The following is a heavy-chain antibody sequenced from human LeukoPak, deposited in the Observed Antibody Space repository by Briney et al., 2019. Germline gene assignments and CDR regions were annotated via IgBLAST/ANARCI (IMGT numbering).Heavy chain of an antibody. CDR1: GFTVSSNS. V-gene: IGHV3-23*01. Sequence: GGSLRLSCTVSGFTVSSNSMSWVRQAPGKGLEWVSAISGSGGTTYFADSVKGRFTISRDNSKNTLYLQMNSLRAEETAVYYCARKNYGDCLDYWGQGTLATVSS. D-gene: IGHD4-17*01. CDR2: ISGSGGTT. J-gene: IGHJ4*02. CDR3: ARKNYGDCLDY.